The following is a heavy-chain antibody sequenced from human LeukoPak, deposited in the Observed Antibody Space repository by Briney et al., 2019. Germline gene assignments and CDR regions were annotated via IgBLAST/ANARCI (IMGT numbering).Heavy chain of an antibody. D-gene: IGHD6-19*01. Sequence: GGSLRLSCAASGFTFTSYAMSWVRQAPGKGLEWVSAISGSSGSTYYADSVKGRFTISRDNSKNTLYLQMNSLRAEDTAVYYCAKDSLAGDFDYWGQGTLVTVSS. CDR2: ISGSSGST. CDR1: GFTFTSYA. J-gene: IGHJ4*02. CDR3: AKDSLAGDFDY. V-gene: IGHV3-23*01.